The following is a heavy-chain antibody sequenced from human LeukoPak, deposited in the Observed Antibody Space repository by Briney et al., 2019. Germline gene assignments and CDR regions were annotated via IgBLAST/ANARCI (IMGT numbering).Heavy chain of an antibody. CDR1: GFTFSSYD. D-gene: IGHD4-17*01. Sequence: PGGALRLSCAASGFTFSSYDMHWVRQAPGKGREGVSAICTSGDTYYPGSVKGRFTISRENAKNSLYLQMNSLRAGDTAVYYCARVPWRRDGDYYYYYGMDVWGQGTTVTVSS. J-gene: IGHJ6*02. CDR2: ICTSGDT. V-gene: IGHV3-13*01. CDR3: ARVPWRRDGDYYYYYGMDV.